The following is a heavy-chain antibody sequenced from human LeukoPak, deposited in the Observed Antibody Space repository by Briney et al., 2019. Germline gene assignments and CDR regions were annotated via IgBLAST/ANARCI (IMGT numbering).Heavy chain of an antibody. CDR2: IYPDDSDT. D-gene: IGHD3-22*01. V-gene: IGHV5-51*01. CDR1: GYRFNAYW. J-gene: IGHJ3*01. Sequence: GESLKISCKGSGYRFNAYWIAWVRQMPGKGLEWMGIIYPDDSDTRYNPSFQGQVTISADKSVRTAYLQWSSLKASDTAMYYCARPNITSYYDSRGYDAFDVWGQGTMVTVSS. CDR3: ARPNITSYYDSRGYDAFDV.